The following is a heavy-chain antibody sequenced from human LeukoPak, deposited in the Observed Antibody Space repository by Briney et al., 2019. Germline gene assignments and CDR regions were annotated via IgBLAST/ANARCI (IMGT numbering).Heavy chain of an antibody. V-gene: IGHV1-69*13. CDR1: GGTFSSYA. CDR3: ARASITMIVVPEEDYYGMDV. Sequence: SVKVSCKASGGTFSSYAISWVRQAPGQGLEWMGGIIPIFGTANYAQKFQGRVTITADESTSTAYMELSSLRSEDTAVYCCARASITMIVVPEEDYYGMDVWGQGTTVTVSS. CDR2: IIPIFGTA. J-gene: IGHJ6*02. D-gene: IGHD3-22*01.